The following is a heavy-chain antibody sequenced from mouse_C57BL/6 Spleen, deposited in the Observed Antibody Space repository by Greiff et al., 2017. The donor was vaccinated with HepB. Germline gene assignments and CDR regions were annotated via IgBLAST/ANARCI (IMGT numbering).Heavy chain of an antibody. J-gene: IGHJ3*01. CDR3: AREGKTSWFAY. Sequence: QVQLQQSGPELVKPGASVKISCKASGYAFSSPWMNWVKQRPGKGLEWIGRIYPGDGDTNYNGKFKGKATLTADKSSSTAYMQLSGLTSEDSAVSFCAREGKTSWFAYWGQGTLVTVSA. CDR2: IYPGDGDT. V-gene: IGHV1-82*01. CDR1: GYAFSSPW.